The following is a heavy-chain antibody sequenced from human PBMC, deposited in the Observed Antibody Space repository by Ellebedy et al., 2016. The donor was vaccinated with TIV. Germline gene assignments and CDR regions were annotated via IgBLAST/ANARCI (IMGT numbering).Heavy chain of an antibody. Sequence: AASVKVSCKGSGYTFTNHGITWVRQAPGQGLEWMGWVSAYNGDIKYAQKFQDRVTMTTDTSTSSGYMELRGLGSDDTAVYFCATGRSMIRGFDYWGQGTLVTVSS. V-gene: IGHV1-18*01. J-gene: IGHJ4*02. CDR1: GYTFTNHG. CDR3: ATGRSMIRGFDY. D-gene: IGHD3-10*01. CDR2: VSAYNGDI.